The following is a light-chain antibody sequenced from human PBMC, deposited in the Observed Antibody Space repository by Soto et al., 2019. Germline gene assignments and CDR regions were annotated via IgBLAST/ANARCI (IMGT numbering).Light chain of an antibody. CDR2: EVY. Sequence: QSALTQPASVSGSPGQSITISCTRTTSDIGDNKYVSWYQQHPGKAPQLIIYEVYNRPSGVSNRFSVSKSGNTASLTISGLQAEDEADYYCSSYTPTTWVFGGGTKLTVL. CDR3: SSYTPTTWV. CDR1: TSDIGDNKY. J-gene: IGLJ3*02. V-gene: IGLV2-14*01.